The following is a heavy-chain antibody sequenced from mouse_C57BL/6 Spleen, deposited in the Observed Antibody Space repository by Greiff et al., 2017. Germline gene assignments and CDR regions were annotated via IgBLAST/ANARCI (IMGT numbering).Heavy chain of an antibody. V-gene: IGHV1-7*01. CDR1: GYTFTSYW. CDR2: ITPSSGYT. J-gene: IGHJ3*01. CDR3: ARAGIYYDYDGAWFAY. D-gene: IGHD2-4*01. Sequence: QVQLQQSGAELAKPGASVKLSCKASGYTFTSYWMHWVKQRPGQGLEWIGYITPSSGYTKYNQKFKDKATLTADKSSSTAYMQLSSLTYEDSEVYYCARAGIYYDYDGAWFAYWGQGTLVTVSA.